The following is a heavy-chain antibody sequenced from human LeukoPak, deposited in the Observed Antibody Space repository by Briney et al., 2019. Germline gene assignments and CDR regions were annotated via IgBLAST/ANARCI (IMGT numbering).Heavy chain of an antibody. CDR2: ISSSSSYI. J-gene: IGHJ5*02. CDR1: GFTFSSYT. D-gene: IGHD3-22*01. V-gene: IGHV3-21*01. Sequence: PGGSLRLSCAASGFTFSSYTMNWVRQAPGKGLEWVSYISSSSSYIYYADSVKGRFTISRDNAKNSLYLQMNSLRAEDTAVYYCARGKGSGYYALTGDNWFDPWGQGTLVTVSS. CDR3: ARGKGSGYYALTGDNWFDP.